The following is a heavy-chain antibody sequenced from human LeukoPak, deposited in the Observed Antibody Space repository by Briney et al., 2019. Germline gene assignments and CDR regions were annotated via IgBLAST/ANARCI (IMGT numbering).Heavy chain of an antibody. V-gene: IGHV3-33*01. Sequence: GGSLRLSCAASGFTFSSYGMHWVRQAPGKGLEWVAVIWYDGSNKYYADSVKGRFTISRDNSKNTLYLQMNSLRAEDTAVYYCARDAILTTYNHFDSWGQGTLVTASS. D-gene: IGHD3-9*01. CDR1: GFTFSSYG. CDR2: IWYDGSNK. CDR3: ARDAILTTYNHFDS. J-gene: IGHJ4*02.